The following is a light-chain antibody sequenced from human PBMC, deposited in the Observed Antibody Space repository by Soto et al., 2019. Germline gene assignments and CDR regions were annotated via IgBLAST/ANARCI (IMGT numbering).Light chain of an antibody. CDR1: SSDVGGYNY. V-gene: IGLV2-14*01. CDR2: EVS. CDR3: SSYTSSSTYV. J-gene: IGLJ1*01. Sequence: QSVLAXPASVSGSPGQSITISCTGTSSDVGGYNYVSWYQQHPGKAPKLMIYEVSNRPSGVSNRFSGSKSGNTASLTISGLQAEDEADYYCSSYTSSSTYVFGTGTKSPS.